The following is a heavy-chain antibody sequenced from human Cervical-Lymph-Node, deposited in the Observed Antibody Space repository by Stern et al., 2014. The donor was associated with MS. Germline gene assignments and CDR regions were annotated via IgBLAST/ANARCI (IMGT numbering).Heavy chain of an antibody. CDR1: GYTFTSYY. D-gene: IGHD6-19*01. V-gene: IGHV1-46*01. Sequence: QVQLVESGAEVKKPGASVKVSCKVSGYTFTSYYMHWVRQAPGQGLEWMGIINPSTVTTSYAQKFQGRVTMTRDTSTSTVYMELSSLRSEDTAVYYCARVDSGWDVWGQGTTVTVSS. CDR3: ARVDSGWDV. CDR2: INPSTVTT. J-gene: IGHJ6*02.